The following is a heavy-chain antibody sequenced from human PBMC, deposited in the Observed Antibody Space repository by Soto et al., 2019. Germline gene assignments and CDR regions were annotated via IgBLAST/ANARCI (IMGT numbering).Heavy chain of an antibody. V-gene: IGHV1-69*13. Sequence: SVKVSCKASGGTFRNYAINWVRQAPGQGLEWMGGIIPIFGTANYAQKFQGRVTITADESTSTAYLDLSRLRSEDTAVYYCARPVEMATISRSYLFYWGQ. CDR2: IIPIFGTA. CDR3: ARPVEMATISRSYLFY. D-gene: IGHD5-12*01. CDR1: GGTFRNYA. J-gene: IGHJ4*01.